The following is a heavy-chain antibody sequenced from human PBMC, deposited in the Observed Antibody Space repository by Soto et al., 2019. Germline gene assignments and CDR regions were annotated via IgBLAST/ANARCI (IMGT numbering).Heavy chain of an antibody. D-gene: IGHD5-12*01. CDR3: AGDYSGYDYHCEY. CDR1: GGTFSSYT. J-gene: IGHJ4*02. CDR2: IIPILGIA. V-gene: IGHV1-69*02. Sequence: QVQLVQSGAEVKKPGSSVKVSCKASGGTFSSYTISWVRQAPGQGLEWMGRIIPILGIANYGQKFQGRVTSTADKSTSTAYMELSSLRSEDTAVYYCAGDYSGYDYHCEYWGQGTLVTVSS.